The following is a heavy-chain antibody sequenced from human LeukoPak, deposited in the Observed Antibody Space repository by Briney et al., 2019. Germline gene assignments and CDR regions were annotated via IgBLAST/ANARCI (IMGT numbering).Heavy chain of an antibody. V-gene: IGHV4-34*01. CDR1: GGSFSDYY. CDR2: INHSGST. J-gene: IGHJ3*02. CDR3: AKSNGYGLIDI. Sequence: SETLSLTCAVYGGSFSDYYWSWIRQPPGKGLEWIGEINHSGSTNYSPSLKSRVTISLDTSRNQFSLKLNSVTAADTAVYYCAKSNGYGLIDIWGQGTMVTVSS. D-gene: IGHD5-18*01.